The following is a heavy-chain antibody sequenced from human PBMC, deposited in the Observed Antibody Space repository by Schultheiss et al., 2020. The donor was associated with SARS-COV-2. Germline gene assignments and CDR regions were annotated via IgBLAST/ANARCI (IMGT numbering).Heavy chain of an antibody. J-gene: IGHJ4*02. D-gene: IGHD3-16*01. Sequence: KISCKASGGTFSSYAISWVRQAPGQGLEWMGGIIPIFGTANYAQKFQGRVTITADESTSTAYMELSSLRSEDTAVYYCARNEFGRRALDYWGQGTLVTVSS. CDR3: ARNEFGRRALDY. CDR1: GGTFSSYA. V-gene: IGHV1-69*01. CDR2: IIPIFGTA.